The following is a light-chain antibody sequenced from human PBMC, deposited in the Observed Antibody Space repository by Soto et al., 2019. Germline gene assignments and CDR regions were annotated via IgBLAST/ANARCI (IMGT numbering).Light chain of an antibody. Sequence: VLTQSPGIVSLSQGGRGTLSCRASQSLGSSFLAWYQQKRGQAPRLLIYGASSRATGIPDRFSGSGSETDFTLSITRLEPEDFAMYYCQQYENSPMTSGLRARPEI. CDR1: QSLGSSF. CDR2: GAS. J-gene: IGKJ5*01. CDR3: QQYENSPMT. V-gene: IGKV3-20*01.